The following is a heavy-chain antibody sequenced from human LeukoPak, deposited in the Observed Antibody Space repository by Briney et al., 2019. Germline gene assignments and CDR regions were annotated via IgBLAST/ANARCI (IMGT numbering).Heavy chain of an antibody. CDR2: ISSSGSTI. CDR3: ARVWYSSSLVGY. J-gene: IGHJ4*02. V-gene: IGHV3-11*04. Sequence: GGSLRLSCAASGFTFSDYYMSWIRQAPGKGLEWVSYISSSGSTISYADSVKGRFTISRDNAKNSLYLQMNSLRAEDTAAYYCARVWYSSSLVGYWGQGTLVTVSS. D-gene: IGHD6-13*01. CDR1: GFTFSDYY.